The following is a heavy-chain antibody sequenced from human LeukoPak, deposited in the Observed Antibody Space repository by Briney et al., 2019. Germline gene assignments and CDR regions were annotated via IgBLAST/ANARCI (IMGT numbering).Heavy chain of an antibody. D-gene: IGHD1-14*01. CDR3: ARGNPLIDY. CDR1: GFTFSRYW. Sequence: PGGSLRLSCAASGFTFSRYWMHWIRQAPGKGLVWVSHINTDETITRYGDSVRGRFSISRDNARNTLYLQMNSLGAEDTAVYYCARGNPLIDYWGPGTLVTVSS. CDR2: INTDETIT. V-gene: IGHV3-74*01. J-gene: IGHJ4*02.